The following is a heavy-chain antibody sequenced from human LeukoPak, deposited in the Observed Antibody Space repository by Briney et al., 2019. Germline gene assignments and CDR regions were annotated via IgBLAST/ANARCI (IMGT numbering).Heavy chain of an antibody. V-gene: IGHV4-39*07. CDR3: TAEKNGSPHY. J-gene: IGHJ4*02. D-gene: IGHD2-8*01. CDR2: IYYTGST. CDR1: RGSVSSSTYY. Sequence: PSETLSLTCTVSRGSVSSSTYYWCWVRQPPGKGLEWIACIYYTGSTYYNPSLKSRVTISLDMSKNEFFLTMTSVTAADTAVYFCTAEKNGSPHYWGQGTQVTVSS.